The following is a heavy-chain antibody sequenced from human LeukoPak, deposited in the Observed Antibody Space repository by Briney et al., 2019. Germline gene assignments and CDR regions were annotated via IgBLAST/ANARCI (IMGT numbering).Heavy chain of an antibody. Sequence: GGSLRLSCAASGFTFSRCWMSWVRQAPGKGLEWVANIKQDGSEQYYVDSVKGRFTISRDNAKDSLDLQMNSLRAEDTAVYYCARGDSGSNWGAFDVWGQGTMVTVSS. CDR3: ARGDSGSNWGAFDV. D-gene: IGHD7-27*01. J-gene: IGHJ3*01. CDR2: IKQDGSEQ. CDR1: GFTFSRCW. V-gene: IGHV3-7*04.